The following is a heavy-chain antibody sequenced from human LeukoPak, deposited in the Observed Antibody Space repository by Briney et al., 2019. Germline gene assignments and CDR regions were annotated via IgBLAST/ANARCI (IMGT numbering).Heavy chain of an antibody. CDR1: GYTFTSYG. D-gene: IGHD3-3*01. Sequence: ASVKVSCKASGYTFTSYGISWVRQAPGQGLEWMGWISAYNGNTNYAQKLQGRVTMTTDTSTSTAYMELRSLRSDDTAVYYCARDRGYDFWSGYYPLYFDYWGQGTLVTVSS. V-gene: IGHV1-18*01. CDR3: ARDRGYDFWSGYYPLYFDY. J-gene: IGHJ4*02. CDR2: ISAYNGNT.